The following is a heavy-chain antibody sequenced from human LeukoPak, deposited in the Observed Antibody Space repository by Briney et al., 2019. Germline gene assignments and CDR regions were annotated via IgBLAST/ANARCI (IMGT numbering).Heavy chain of an antibody. CDR1: GFTFSSYS. Sequence: KSGGSLRLSCAASGFTFSSYSMNWVRQAPGKGLEWVSSISSSSSYIYYADSVKGRFTISRDNAKNSLYLQMNSLRAEDTAVYYCARGKQGVRGATCFDYWGQGTLVTVSS. J-gene: IGHJ4*02. CDR2: ISSSSSYI. D-gene: IGHD3-10*01. CDR3: ARGKQGVRGATCFDY. V-gene: IGHV3-21*01.